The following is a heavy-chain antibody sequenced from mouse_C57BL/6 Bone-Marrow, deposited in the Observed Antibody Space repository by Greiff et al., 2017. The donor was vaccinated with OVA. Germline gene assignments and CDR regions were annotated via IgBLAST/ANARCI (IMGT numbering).Heavy chain of an antibody. Sequence: QVQLQQPGAELVKPGASVKMSCKASGYTFTSYWITWVKQRPGQGLEWIGDIYPGSGSTNYNEKFKSKATLTVDTSSSTAYMQLSSLTSEDSAVYYCAGGPYGYSYWYFDVWGTGTTVTVSS. J-gene: IGHJ1*03. CDR1: GYTFTSYW. CDR3: AGGPYGYSYWYFDV. CDR2: IYPGSGST. V-gene: IGHV1-55*01. D-gene: IGHD2-2*01.